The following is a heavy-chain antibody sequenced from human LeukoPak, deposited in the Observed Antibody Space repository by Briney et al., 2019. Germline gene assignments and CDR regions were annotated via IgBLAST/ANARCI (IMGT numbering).Heavy chain of an antibody. CDR2: IYSGGST. V-gene: IGHV3-66*02. CDR1: GFTVSSNY. Sequence: GGSLRLSCAASGFTVSSNYMSWVRQAPGKGLEWVSVIYSGGSTYYADSVKGRFTISRDNSKNTLYLQMNSPRAEDTAVYYCASFPAVVGFDYWGQGTLVTVSS. CDR3: ASFPAVVGFDY. J-gene: IGHJ4*02. D-gene: IGHD6-19*01.